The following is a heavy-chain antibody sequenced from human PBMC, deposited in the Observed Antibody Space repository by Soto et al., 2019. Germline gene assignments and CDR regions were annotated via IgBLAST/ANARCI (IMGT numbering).Heavy chain of an antibody. J-gene: IGHJ6*02. CDR1: GDSVSSNSAA. Sequence: SRTLALTCAISGDSVSSNSAAWNWIMQSPSRGLEWLGRTYYRSKWYNDYAVSVKSRITINPDTSKNQFSLQLNSVTPEDTAVYYCARDRGIAARRPNYYGMDVWGQGTTVTVSS. V-gene: IGHV6-1*01. CDR2: TYYRSKWYN. CDR3: ARDRGIAARRPNYYGMDV. D-gene: IGHD6-6*01.